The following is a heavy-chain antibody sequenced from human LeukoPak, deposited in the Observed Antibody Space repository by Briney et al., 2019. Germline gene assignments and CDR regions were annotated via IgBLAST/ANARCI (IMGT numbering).Heavy chain of an antibody. D-gene: IGHD2-2*01. Sequence: GGSLRLSCAASGFTFSSYWMHWVRQAPGKGLVWVSRINSDGSSTSYADSVKGRFTISRDNAKNMLYLQMNSLRAEDTAVYYCARVGVVPAARPVPFDYWGQGTLVTVSS. CDR2: INSDGSST. CDR1: GFTFSSYW. V-gene: IGHV3-74*01. CDR3: ARVGVVPAARPVPFDY. J-gene: IGHJ4*02.